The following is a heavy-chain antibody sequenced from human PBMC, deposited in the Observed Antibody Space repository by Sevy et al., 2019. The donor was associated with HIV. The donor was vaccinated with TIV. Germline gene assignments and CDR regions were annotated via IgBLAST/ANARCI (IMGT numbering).Heavy chain of an antibody. V-gene: IGHV3-21*01. CDR1: EFTFSSYS. CDR2: ISSSSYI. Sequence: GGSLRLSCAASEFTFSSYSMNWVRQAPGKGLEWVSSISSSSYIYYADSVKGRFTISRDNAKNSLYLQMNSLRAEDTAVYYCARDRYYYDKPAFDIWGQGTMVTVSS. CDR3: ARDRYYYDKPAFDI. D-gene: IGHD3-22*01. J-gene: IGHJ3*02.